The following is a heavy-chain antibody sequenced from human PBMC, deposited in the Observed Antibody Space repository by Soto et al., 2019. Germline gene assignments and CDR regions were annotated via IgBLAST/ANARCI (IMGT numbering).Heavy chain of an antibody. D-gene: IGHD1-26*01. J-gene: IGHJ4*02. CDR1: GYTFVDHY. V-gene: IGHV1-2*02. CDR3: ARIPYSGSYYGFDY. Sequence: QVQLVQSGAEVKMPGASVTVSCKASGYTFVDHYVHWVRQAPGQGLEWMGWINPKSGATDYVQNFQGRVTMTRDSSLSTTYLELSRLTSDDTALYYCARIPYSGSYYGFDYWGQGTLVTVSS. CDR2: INPKSGAT.